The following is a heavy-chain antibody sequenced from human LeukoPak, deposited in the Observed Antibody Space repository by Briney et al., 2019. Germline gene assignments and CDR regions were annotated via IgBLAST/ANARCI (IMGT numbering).Heavy chain of an antibody. CDR2: INAGNGNT. V-gene: IGHV1-3*01. J-gene: IGHJ4*02. CDR3: ARTAGSYYHYFDY. D-gene: IGHD1-26*01. Sequence: ASVKVSCKASGYTFTSYAMHWVRQAPGQRLEWIGWINAGNGNTKYSQKFQGRVTITRDTSASTAYMELSSLRSEDTAVYYCARTAGSYYHYFDYWGQGTLVTVSS. CDR1: GYTFTSYA.